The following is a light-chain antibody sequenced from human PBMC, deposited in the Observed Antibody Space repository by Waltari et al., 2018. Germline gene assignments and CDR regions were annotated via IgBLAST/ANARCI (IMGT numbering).Light chain of an antibody. Sequence: SYVVTPSPSVSVAPGATARITCGGDHIESISVHWYQQRPGPAPALVILYDSDRPSQFPARVSGSSSGNTTTLPISRGEAEDEADYYCLVWPSTTDHHGVFGGGTKLTVL. CDR1: HIESIS. CDR3: LVWPSTTDHHGV. J-gene: IGLJ2*01. V-gene: IGLV3-21*04. CDR2: YDS.